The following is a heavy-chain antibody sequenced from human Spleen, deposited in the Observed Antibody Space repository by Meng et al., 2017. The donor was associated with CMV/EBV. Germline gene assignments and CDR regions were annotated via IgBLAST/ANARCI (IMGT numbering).Heavy chain of an antibody. D-gene: IGHD6-19*01. J-gene: IGHJ4*02. Sequence: VSGGSISSTNWWSWVRQPPGKGLEWIGEIYHSGSANYNPSLKSRVTISVDTSKNQFSLKLSSVTAADTAIYYCARGSESTGWYGAYWGQGTLVTVSS. CDR1: GGSISSTNW. CDR3: ARGSESTGWYGAY. CDR2: IYHSGSA. V-gene: IGHV4-4*02.